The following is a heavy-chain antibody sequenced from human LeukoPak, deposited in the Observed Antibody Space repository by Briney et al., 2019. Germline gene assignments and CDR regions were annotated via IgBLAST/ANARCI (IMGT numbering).Heavy chain of an antibody. Sequence: GGSLRLSCAASGFTFSSYAMSWVRQAPGKGLEWVSAISGSGGSTYYADSVKGRFTISRDNSKNTLYLQMNSLRAEDTAVYYCAKGGYCSSTSCYSDYWGQGTLVTVSS. CDR3: AKGGYCSSTSCYSDY. CDR2: ISGSGGST. D-gene: IGHD2-2*01. V-gene: IGHV3-23*01. J-gene: IGHJ4*02. CDR1: GFTFSSYA.